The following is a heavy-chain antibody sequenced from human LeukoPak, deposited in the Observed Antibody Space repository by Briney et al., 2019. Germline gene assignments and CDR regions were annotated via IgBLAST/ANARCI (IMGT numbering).Heavy chain of an antibody. Sequence: ATVKVSCKASGYSFSSYSISWVRQAPGRGLEWMGWISAYSGNTNYAHKLQGRVTMTTDTSTSTAYMELRSLRSDDTAVYYCAKAHDSSGFQAYWGQGTLVTVSS. CDR3: AKAHDSSGFQAY. CDR2: ISAYSGNT. CDR1: GYSFSSYS. J-gene: IGHJ4*02. D-gene: IGHD3-22*01. V-gene: IGHV1-18*01.